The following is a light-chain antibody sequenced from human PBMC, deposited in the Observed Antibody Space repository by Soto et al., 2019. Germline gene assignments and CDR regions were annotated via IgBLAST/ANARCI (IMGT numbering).Light chain of an antibody. V-gene: IGKV3-15*01. CDR2: GAS. CDR1: QSVSSK. Sequence: EIVMTQSPATLSVSPGETATLSCRASQSVSSKLAWYPHKVGQAPRVLIYGASTRAAGIPARFSGSVSGTAFTLTISRLQSEDFAVYYCQQFDQWPLTFGGGAKVEIK. J-gene: IGKJ4*01. CDR3: QQFDQWPLT.